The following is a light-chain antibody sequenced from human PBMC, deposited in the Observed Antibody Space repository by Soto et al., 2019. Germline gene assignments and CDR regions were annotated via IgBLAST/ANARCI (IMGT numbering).Light chain of an antibody. CDR2: AAS. Sequence: DIQMTQSPSSLSASVGDRVTITCRASQGISTYLNWYQQKPGKAPKLLIYAASSLQSGVPSRFSGSGSGTDFTLTISCLQSEDFATYYCQQYYSYSPWTFGQGTKVDIK. CDR3: QQYYSYSPWT. V-gene: IGKV1-39*01. CDR1: QGISTY. J-gene: IGKJ1*01.